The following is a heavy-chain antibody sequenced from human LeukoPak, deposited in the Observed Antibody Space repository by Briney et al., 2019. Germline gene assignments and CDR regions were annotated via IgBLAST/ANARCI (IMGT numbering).Heavy chain of an antibody. J-gene: IGHJ6*03. D-gene: IGHD3-3*01. CDR1: GFSRISHAAG. Sequence: GPTLVNPTQTLTLTFTFSGFSRISHAAGMGWIRQPPEKALGRLTHNSWDDNKRYSPSLKSSLTVTKDISENQVIISMSNMDPVDTATYSCAHVRTPRLRFLGWLSSRYYIDVWGRGTTVTVSS. CDR2: NSWDDNK. V-gene: IGHV2-5*02. CDR3: AHVRTPRLRFLGWLSSRYYIDV.